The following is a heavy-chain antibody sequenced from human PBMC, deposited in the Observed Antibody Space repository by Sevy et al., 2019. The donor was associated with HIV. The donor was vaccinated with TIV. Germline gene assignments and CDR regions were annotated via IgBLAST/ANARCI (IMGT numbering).Heavy chain of an antibody. CDR2: ISSSSSTI. Sequence: GGSLRLSCAASGFTFSSYSMNWVRQAPGKGLEWVSYISSSSSTIYYADSVKGRFTISRDNAKNSLYQQMNSLRDEDTAVYYCARALVSSTVADYYYYGMDVWGQGTTVTVSS. D-gene: IGHD2-2*01. CDR1: GFTFSSYS. J-gene: IGHJ6*02. CDR3: ARALVSSTVADYYYYGMDV. V-gene: IGHV3-48*02.